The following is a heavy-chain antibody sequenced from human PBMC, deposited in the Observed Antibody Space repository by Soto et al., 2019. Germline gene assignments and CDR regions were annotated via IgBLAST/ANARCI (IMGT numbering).Heavy chain of an antibody. Sequence: EVQLLESGGTLAQPGGSLRLSCAASGFTFTNYAMSWVRQAPGKGLEWVSSISDSGDRIYYADSVKGRFTISRDNSRNTLFPELNSLRAEDTAVYFCAKDHISKGIYYFAYWGQGTLVSVSS. CDR1: GFTFTNYA. J-gene: IGHJ4*01. CDR3: AKDHISKGIYYFAY. CDR2: ISDSGDRI. V-gene: IGHV3-23*01.